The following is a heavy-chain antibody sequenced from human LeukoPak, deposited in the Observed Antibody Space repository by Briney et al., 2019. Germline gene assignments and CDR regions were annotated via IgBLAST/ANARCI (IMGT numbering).Heavy chain of an antibody. CDR1: GGSITSYY. J-gene: IGHJ5*01. CDR3: ARDRGGAAAGNWFDS. V-gene: IGHV4-59*12. CDR2: MYYSGTT. Sequence: SETLSLTCTVSGGSITSYYRSWIRQSPGKGLEWIGFMYYSGTTNYNPPLKSRVTMSLDTSKNQFSLKLTSVTAADTAVYYCARDRGGAAAGNWFDSWGQGTLVIVSS. D-gene: IGHD6-13*01.